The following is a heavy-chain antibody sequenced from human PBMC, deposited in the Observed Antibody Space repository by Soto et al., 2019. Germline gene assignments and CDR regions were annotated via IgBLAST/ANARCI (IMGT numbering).Heavy chain of an antibody. CDR1: GYTFNTYG. J-gene: IGHJ4*02. CDR2: INPYNGNT. Sequence: GASVRVSCKASGYTFNTYGIAWVRQAPGQGLEWMGWINPYNGNTKFAQKLQDRVTMTTATSTSTAYMEMASLRSDDTAVYYCARGCLAVTTHLCYWGQGTLVTVSS. CDR3: ARGCLAVTTHLCY. V-gene: IGHV1-18*01. D-gene: IGHD4-17*01.